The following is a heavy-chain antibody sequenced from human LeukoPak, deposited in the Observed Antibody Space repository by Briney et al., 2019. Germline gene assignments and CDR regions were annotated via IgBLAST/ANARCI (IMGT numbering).Heavy chain of an antibody. V-gene: IGHV4-59*08. CDR2: IYYSGST. CDR1: GGSISRYY. D-gene: IGHD5-18*01. J-gene: IGHJ5*02. Sequence: PSETLSLTCTVSGGSISRYYWSWIRQPPGQGLEWIGYIYYSGSTKYNPSLQSRVTISLDTSKNQLSLKVSSVTAADTAMYFCARAPRARDTSMEHFDPWGQGTLVTVSS. CDR3: ARAPRARDTSMEHFDP.